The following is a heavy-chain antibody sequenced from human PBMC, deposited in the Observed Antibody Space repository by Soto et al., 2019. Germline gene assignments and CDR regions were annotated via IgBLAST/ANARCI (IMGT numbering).Heavy chain of an antibody. D-gene: IGHD6-13*01. J-gene: IGHJ4*02. Sequence: GGSLRLSCAASGFTFSSYAMSWVRQAPGKGLEWVSAISGSGGSTYYADSVKGRFTISRDNSKNTLYLQMNSLRAEDTAVYYCAKDRSYSSSLIAGLNDYWGQGTLVTVSS. CDR3: AKDRSYSSSLIAGLNDY. V-gene: IGHV3-23*01. CDR2: ISGSGGST. CDR1: GFTFSSYA.